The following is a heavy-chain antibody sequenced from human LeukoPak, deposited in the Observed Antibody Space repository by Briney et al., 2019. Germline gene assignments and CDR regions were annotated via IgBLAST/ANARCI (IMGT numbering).Heavy chain of an antibody. D-gene: IGHD2-15*01. CDR1: GYTFTGYY. CDR2: INPNSGGT. V-gene: IGHV1-2*02. CDR3: ARGLGDVVAATLFWFDP. J-gene: IGHJ5*02. Sequence: ASVKVSCKASGYTFTGYYMHWVRQAPGQGLEWMGWINPNSGGTNYAQKFQGRVTMTRDTSISTAYMELSRLRSDDTAVYYCARGLGDVVAATLFWFDPWGQGTLVTVSS.